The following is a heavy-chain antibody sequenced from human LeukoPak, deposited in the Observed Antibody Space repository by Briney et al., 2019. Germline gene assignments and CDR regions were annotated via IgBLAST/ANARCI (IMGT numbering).Heavy chain of an antibody. CDR2: IRTNPNGATV. D-gene: IGHD1-26*01. Sequence: GGSLRLSCTASGFPFRDHAMSWVRQAPGKGLEWVGFIRTNPNGATVEYAVSVKARFTISRDDSKNTAYLEMNSLKTEDTAVYYCVRNSGTYRGYGLDVWGQGTTVTVSS. V-gene: IGHV3-49*04. CDR1: GFPFRDHA. CDR3: VRNSGTYRGYGLDV. J-gene: IGHJ6*02.